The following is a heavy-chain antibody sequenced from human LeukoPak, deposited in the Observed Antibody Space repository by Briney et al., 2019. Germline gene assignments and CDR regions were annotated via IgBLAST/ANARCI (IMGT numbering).Heavy chain of an antibody. D-gene: IGHD3-22*01. CDR1: GITLSNYA. Sequence: RSGGSLRLSCAVSGITLSNYAMSWVRQAPGKGLEWVAGISGSGGGTTYADSVKGRFTISRDNRKSTLYLQMNSLRAEDTAVYFCAKRGVVIRVILVGFHKEAYYFDSWGQGARVTVSS. CDR3: AKRGVVIRVILVGFHKEAYYFDS. V-gene: IGHV3-23*01. J-gene: IGHJ4*02. CDR2: ISGSGGGT.